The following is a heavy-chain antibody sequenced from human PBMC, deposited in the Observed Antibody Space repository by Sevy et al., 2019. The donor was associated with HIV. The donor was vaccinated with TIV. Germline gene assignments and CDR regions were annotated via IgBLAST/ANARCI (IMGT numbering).Heavy chain of an antibody. Sequence: GGSLRLSCAGSGFDVSNNYMSWVRQAPGKGLEWVSIIYSSGTTYYADSVKGRFTISRDKSKNTLYLQMSSLRADDTAFYHCARDYSRRPGWFDPWGHGTLVTVSS. CDR2: IYSSGTT. CDR1: GFDVSNNY. D-gene: IGHD6-13*01. V-gene: IGHV3-53*01. CDR3: ARDYSRRPGWFDP. J-gene: IGHJ5*02.